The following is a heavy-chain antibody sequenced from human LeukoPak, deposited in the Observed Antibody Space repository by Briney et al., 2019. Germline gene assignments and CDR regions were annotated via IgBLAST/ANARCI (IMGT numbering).Heavy chain of an antibody. D-gene: IGHD6-13*01. V-gene: IGHV2-70*01. CDR2: IDWDDDK. Sequence: SGPTLLQPTQTLTLTFTFSGFSLSTRGMCVCWIRQPPGKALEWLAPIDWDDDKYYSTSLKTRLTISKGTSKNQVVLTMTNMDPVDTATYYCARMTRSIAAAGGYYFDYWGQGTLVTVSS. J-gene: IGHJ4*02. CDR3: ARMTRSIAAAGGYYFDY. CDR1: GFSLSTRGMC.